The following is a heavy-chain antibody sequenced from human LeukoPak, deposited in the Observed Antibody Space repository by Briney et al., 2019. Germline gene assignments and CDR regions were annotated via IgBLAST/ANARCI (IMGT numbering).Heavy chain of an antibody. CDR3: ARSGYCSSTSCYPYYYYMDV. Sequence: ASVKMSCKASGYTFTSHYMFWVRQAPGQGLEWMGIINPSGGSTTYAQNFQGRISMTSDTSTSTVYMELSSLRSEDTAVYYCARSGYCSSTSCYPYYYYMDVWGKGTTVTVSS. V-gene: IGHV1-46*01. CDR1: GYTFTSHY. D-gene: IGHD2-2*01. CDR2: INPSGGST. J-gene: IGHJ6*03.